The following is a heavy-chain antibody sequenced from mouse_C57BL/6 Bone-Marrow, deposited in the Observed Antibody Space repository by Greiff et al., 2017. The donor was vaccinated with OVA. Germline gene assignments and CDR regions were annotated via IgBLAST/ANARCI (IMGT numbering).Heavy chain of an antibody. Sequence: VQLQQSGAELVRPGASVKLSCTASVFNIKDDYMHWVKQRPEQGLEWIGWIDPENGDTEYASKFQGKATITADTSSNTAYLQLSSLTSEDTAVYYCTTEFITTVVRDAMDYWGQGTSVTVSS. V-gene: IGHV14-4*01. CDR3: TTEFITTVVRDAMDY. D-gene: IGHD1-1*01. CDR1: VFNIKDDY. CDR2: IDPENGDT. J-gene: IGHJ4*01.